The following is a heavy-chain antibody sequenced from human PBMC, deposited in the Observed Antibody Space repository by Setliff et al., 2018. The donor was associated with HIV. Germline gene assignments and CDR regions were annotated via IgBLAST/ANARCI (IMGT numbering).Heavy chain of an antibody. Sequence: PGGSLRLSCSASGFTFSSYAMHWVRQAPGKGLEYVSAISSDGGSTYYADSVRGRFTISRDNSKNTLYLHMTSLRVEDTAVYYCVKSQNPSGDYNPFDYWGQGTLVTVSS. J-gene: IGHJ4*02. V-gene: IGHV3-64D*09. CDR2: ISSDGGST. CDR1: GFTFSSYA. CDR3: VKSQNPSGDYNPFDY. D-gene: IGHD4-17*01.